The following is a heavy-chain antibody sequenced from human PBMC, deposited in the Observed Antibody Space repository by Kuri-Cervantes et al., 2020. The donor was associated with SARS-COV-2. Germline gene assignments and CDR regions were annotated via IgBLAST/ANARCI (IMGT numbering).Heavy chain of an antibody. J-gene: IGHJ5*02. D-gene: IGHD3-3*01. CDR1: GGSISSSSYY. Sequence: SETLSLTCTVSGGSISSSSYYWGWIRQPPGKELEWIGSIYYSGSTYYNPSLKSRVTISVDTSKNQFSLKLSSVTAADTAVYYCARQMMSTITIFGVVITRHWFDPWGQGTLVTVSS. V-gene: IGHV4-39*01. CDR2: IYYSGST. CDR3: ARQMMSTITIFGVVITRHWFDP.